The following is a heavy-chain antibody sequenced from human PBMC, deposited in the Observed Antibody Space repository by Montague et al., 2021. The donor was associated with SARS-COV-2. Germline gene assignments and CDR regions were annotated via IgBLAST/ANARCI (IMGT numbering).Heavy chain of an antibody. Sequence: SETLSLTCAVYGGSFSGYYWSWIRQPPGKGLEWIGYIYYSGSTNYNPSLESRVTISVDTSKNQFSLKLSSVTAADTAVYYCARGMHYYDSSGYYFDYWGQGTLVTVSS. CDR1: GGSFSGYY. CDR2: IYYSGST. V-gene: IGHV4-59*01. D-gene: IGHD3-22*01. CDR3: ARGMHYYDSSGYYFDY. J-gene: IGHJ4*02.